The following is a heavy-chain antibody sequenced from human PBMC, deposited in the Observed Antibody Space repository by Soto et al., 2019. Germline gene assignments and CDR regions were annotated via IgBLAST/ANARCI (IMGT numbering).Heavy chain of an antibody. V-gene: IGHV1-8*01. D-gene: IGHD3-16*01. CDR3: ARDRGSRGDGWFDP. CDR1: GYTFTSYD. Sequence: QVQLVQSGAEVKKPGASVKVSCMASGYTFTSYDINWVRQATGQGLEWMGWMNPNSGNTGYAQKFQGRVTMTRNTSISTAYRELSSLRSEYTAVYYCARDRGSRGDGWFDPWGQGTLVTVSS. CDR2: MNPNSGNT. J-gene: IGHJ5*02.